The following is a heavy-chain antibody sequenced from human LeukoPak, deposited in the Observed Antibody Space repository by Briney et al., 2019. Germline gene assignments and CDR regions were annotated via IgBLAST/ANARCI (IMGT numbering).Heavy chain of an antibody. Sequence: GRSLRVSCAASGFTFSSYGMHWVRQAPGKGLEWVSDISGNGGSTYYADSVKGRFTISRDNSKNTLYLQMNSLRAEDTAVYYCARGGWAKDYWGQGTLVTVSS. CDR2: ISGNGGST. CDR1: GFTFSSYG. D-gene: IGHD1-26*01. V-gene: IGHV3-23*01. CDR3: ARGGWAKDY. J-gene: IGHJ4*02.